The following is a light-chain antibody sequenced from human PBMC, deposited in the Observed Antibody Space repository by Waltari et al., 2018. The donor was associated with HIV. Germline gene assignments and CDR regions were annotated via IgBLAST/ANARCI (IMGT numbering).Light chain of an antibody. CDR1: SSDVGGYTY. J-gene: IGLJ2*01. CDR3: TSYTSSNTLVI. CDR2: HVS. V-gene: IGLV2-14*03. Sequence: QSALTQPASVSGSPGQSITIPCTGTSSDVGGYTYVSWYQQHPGKAPKPMIYHVSNRPSGVSNRFSGSKSGNTASLTISGLQAEDEADYYCTSYTSSNTLVIFGGGTKLTVL.